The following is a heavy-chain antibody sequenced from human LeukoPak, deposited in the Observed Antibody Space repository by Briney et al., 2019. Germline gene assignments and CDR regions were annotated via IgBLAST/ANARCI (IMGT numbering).Heavy chain of an antibody. CDR1: GYTFTSYG. V-gene: IGHV1-18*01. J-gene: IGHJ5*02. CDR3: ARRPITMVRGVIITWFDP. CDR2: ISAYNGNT. D-gene: IGHD3-10*01. Sequence: ASVKFSCKASGYTFTSYGISWVRQAPGQGLEWMGWISAYNGNTNYAQKLQGRVTMTTDTSTSTAYMELRSLRSDDTAVYYCARRPITMVRGVIITWFDPWGQGTLVTVSS.